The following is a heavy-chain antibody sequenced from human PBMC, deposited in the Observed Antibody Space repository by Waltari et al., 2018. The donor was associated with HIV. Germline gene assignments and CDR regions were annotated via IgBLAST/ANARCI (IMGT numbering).Heavy chain of an antibody. Sequence: QVHLQESGPGLVKPSETLSLTCTASGGSISSYYWSWIRQPPGKGLEWIGYIYYSGSTTYNPSLKSRVTISVDTSKNQFSLKLSSVTAADTAVYYCARQTAMVTSYFDYWGQGTLVTVSS. CDR3: ARQTAMVTSYFDY. J-gene: IGHJ4*02. CDR1: GGSISSYY. D-gene: IGHD5-18*01. V-gene: IGHV4-59*01. CDR2: IYYSGST.